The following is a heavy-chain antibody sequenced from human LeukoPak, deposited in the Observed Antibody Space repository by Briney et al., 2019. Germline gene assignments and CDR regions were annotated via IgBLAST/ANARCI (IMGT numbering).Heavy chain of an antibody. CDR1: GYSFTTYW. Sequence: GDSLKISCTGFGYSFTTYWIGWVRQMPGKGLEWMGIIYPGDSDARYSPSLQGQVTISVDKSISTAYLQWSSLKASDTAMYYCARQGRIVVVTTTHDAFDIWGQGTMVTVSS. CDR2: IYPGDSDA. V-gene: IGHV5-51*01. J-gene: IGHJ3*02. D-gene: IGHD2-21*02. CDR3: ARQGRIVVVTTTHDAFDI.